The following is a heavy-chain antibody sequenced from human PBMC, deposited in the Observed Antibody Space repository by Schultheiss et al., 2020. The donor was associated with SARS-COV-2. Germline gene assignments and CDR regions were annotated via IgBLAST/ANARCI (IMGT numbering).Heavy chain of an antibody. Sequence: GGSLRLSCAASGFTVSSNYMSWVRQAPGKGLEWVSVIYSGGSTYYADSVKGRFTISRDNAKNSLYLQMNSLRAEDTAVYYCARDRCSNTNCYFDSWGQGTLVTVSS. CDR1: GFTVSSNY. D-gene: IGHD2-2*01. V-gene: IGHV3-66*01. CDR3: ARDRCSNTNCYFDS. CDR2: IYSGGST. J-gene: IGHJ4*02.